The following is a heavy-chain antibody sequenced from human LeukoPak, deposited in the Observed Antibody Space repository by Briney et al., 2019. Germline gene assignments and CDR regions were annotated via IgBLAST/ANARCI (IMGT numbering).Heavy chain of an antibody. CDR3: ARDFRKGSYFDL. CDR2: IWFGGSNK. CDR1: GFPFNTQR. D-gene: IGHD1-14*01. J-gene: IGHJ4*02. Sequence: GVSLRLSCTASGFPFNTQRMHWLRQAPGKGLEGVAVIWFGGSNKYYADSVKGRFTVSRDNSKNTLYLQMDSLRAEDTAVYYCARDFRKGSYFDLWGQGTLVTVSS. V-gene: IGHV3-33*01.